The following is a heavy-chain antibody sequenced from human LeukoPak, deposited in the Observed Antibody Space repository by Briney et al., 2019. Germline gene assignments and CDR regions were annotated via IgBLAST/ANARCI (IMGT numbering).Heavy chain of an antibody. V-gene: IGHV4-59*02. CDR1: GDSVSKDS. J-gene: IGHJ3*02. CDR2: ISYSGST. Sequence: SETLSLTCTVSGDSVSKDSWSWIRQAPGKGLEWIGYISYSGSTNYNPSLKSRVTISLDTSKNQFSLKLSSVTAADTAVYYCARSDTTMVTGNALDIWGEGTMVTVSS. D-gene: IGHD5-18*01. CDR3: ARSDTTMVTGNALDI.